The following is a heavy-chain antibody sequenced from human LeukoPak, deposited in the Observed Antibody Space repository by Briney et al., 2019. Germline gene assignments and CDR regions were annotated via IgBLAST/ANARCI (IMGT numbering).Heavy chain of an antibody. D-gene: IGHD1-7*01. CDR2: FDPEDGET. CDR3: ATSVFNWNYGDY. CDR1: GYTLTELS. J-gene: IGHJ4*02. V-gene: IGHV1-24*01. Sequence: ASVKVSCKVSGYTLTELSMHWVRQAPGKGLEWMGGFDPEDGETIYAQKFQGRVTMAEDTSTDTAYMELSSLRSEDTAVYYCATSVFNWNYGDYWGQGTLVTVSS.